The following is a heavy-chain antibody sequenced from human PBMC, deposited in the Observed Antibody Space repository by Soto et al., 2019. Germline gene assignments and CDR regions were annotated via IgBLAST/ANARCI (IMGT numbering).Heavy chain of an antibody. D-gene: IGHD6-13*01. J-gene: IGHJ4*02. CDR2: INHSGST. CDR1: GGSFSGYY. CDR3: ARGWGSSWSDY. V-gene: IGHV4-34*01. Sequence: PSETLSLTCAVYGGSFSGYYWSWIRQPPGKGLEWIGEINHSGSTNYNPSLKSRVTISVDTSKNQFSLKLSSVTAADTAVYYCARGWGSSWSDYWGQGTLVTVSS.